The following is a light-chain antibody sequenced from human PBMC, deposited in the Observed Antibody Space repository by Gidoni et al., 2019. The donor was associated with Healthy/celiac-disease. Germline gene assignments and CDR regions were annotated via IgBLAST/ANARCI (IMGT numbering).Light chain of an antibody. CDR1: QGISSY. CDR3: QQLNSYPLFT. CDR2: AAS. V-gene: IGKV1-9*01. Sequence: DIQLTQSPSFLSASVGDRVTITCRASQGISSYLAWYQQKPGKAPELLIYAASTLPPGVPPRFSGSGSGTEFTLTISSLQPEDFATYYCQQLNSYPLFTFGPGTKVDIK. J-gene: IGKJ3*01.